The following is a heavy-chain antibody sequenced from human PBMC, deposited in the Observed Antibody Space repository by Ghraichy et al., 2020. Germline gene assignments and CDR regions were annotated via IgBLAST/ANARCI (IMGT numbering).Heavy chain of an antibody. CDR2: IKQDGRVK. Sequence: GESLNISCAASGFTFNNYWMSWVRQAPGKGPEWVANIKQDGRVKYYVDSVKGRFTISRDNAKNSLYLQMDSLRVEDTAVYYCARGVGVPSIHFDPWGQGTQVTVAS. D-gene: IGHD1-26*01. CDR1: GFTFNNYW. CDR3: ARGVGVPSIHFDP. J-gene: IGHJ5*02. V-gene: IGHV3-7*03.